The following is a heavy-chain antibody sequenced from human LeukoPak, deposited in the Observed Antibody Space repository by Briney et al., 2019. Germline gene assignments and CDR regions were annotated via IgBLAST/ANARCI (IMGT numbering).Heavy chain of an antibody. V-gene: IGHV3-15*01. CDR3: TTSNRVAAVPY. D-gene: IGHD2-15*01. Sequence: GGSLRLSCAASEFSVGSNYMTWVRQAPGKGLEWVGRIKSKTDGGTTDYAAPVKGRFTISRDDSKNTLYLQMNSLKTEDTAVYYCTTSNRVAAVPYWGQGTLVTVSS. J-gene: IGHJ4*02. CDR1: EFSVGSNY. CDR2: IKSKTDGGTT.